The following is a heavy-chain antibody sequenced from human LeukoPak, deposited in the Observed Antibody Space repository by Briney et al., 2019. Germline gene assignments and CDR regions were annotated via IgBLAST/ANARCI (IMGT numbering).Heavy chain of an antibody. CDR1: GFTFSRYN. D-gene: IGHD6-19*01. V-gene: IGHV3-21*01. CDR2: ISSSSSYI. CDR3: ARLRSSGWCRGPFDY. J-gene: IGHJ4*02. Sequence: GGSLRLSCAASGFTFSRYNMNWVRQAPGKGLEWVSSISSSSSYIYYADSVKGRFTISRDNAKNSLYLQMNSLRAEDTAVYYCARLRSSGWCRGPFDYWGQGTLVTVSS.